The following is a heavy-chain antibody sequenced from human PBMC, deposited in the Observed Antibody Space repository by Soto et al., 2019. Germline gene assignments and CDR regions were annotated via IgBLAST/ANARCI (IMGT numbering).Heavy chain of an antibody. Sequence: SETLSLTCTVSGASVSTGAYYWGWVRQRPGKGLEWVGYIYESGYTYYNTSLKSRLTISLDRSNNQFSLGLTSVTAADTATYYCTRAYGAETFDFWGQGTRVTVSS. J-gene: IGHJ5*01. CDR2: IYESGYT. D-gene: IGHD3-10*01. CDR1: GASVSTGAYY. V-gene: IGHV4-31*03. CDR3: TRAYGAETFDF.